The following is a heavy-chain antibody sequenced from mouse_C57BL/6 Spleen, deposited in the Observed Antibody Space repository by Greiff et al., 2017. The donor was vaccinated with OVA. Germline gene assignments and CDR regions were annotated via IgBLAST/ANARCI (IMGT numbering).Heavy chain of an antibody. V-gene: IGHV5-4*01. J-gene: IGHJ3*01. CDR2: ISDGGSYT. CDR3: ARDRTAQATFFAY. Sequence: EVMLVESGGGLVKPGGSLKLSCAASGFTFSSYALSWVRQTPEKRLEWVATISDGGSYTYYPDNVKGRFTISRDNAKNNLYLQMSHLKSEDTAMYYCARDRTAQATFFAYWGQGTLVTVSA. D-gene: IGHD3-2*02. CDR1: GFTFSSYA.